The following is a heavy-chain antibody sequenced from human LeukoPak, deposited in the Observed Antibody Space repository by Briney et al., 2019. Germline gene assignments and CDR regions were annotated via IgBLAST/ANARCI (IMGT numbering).Heavy chain of an antibody. CDR3: AKYGPQDSGSSHFDY. J-gene: IGHJ4*02. Sequence: GGSLRLSCAASGFTFSSYAMSWVRQAPGKGLEWVSAIRDSGSSTHYADSVKGRFTTSRDNSKNTLFLQMNSLRAKDTAIYYCAKYGPQDSGSSHFDYWGQGALVTVSS. CDR1: GFTFSSYA. CDR2: IRDSGSST. V-gene: IGHV3-23*01. D-gene: IGHD1-26*01.